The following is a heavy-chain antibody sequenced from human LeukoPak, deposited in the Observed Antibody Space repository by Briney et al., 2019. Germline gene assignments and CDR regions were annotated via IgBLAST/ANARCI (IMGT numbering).Heavy chain of an antibody. Sequence: PSQTLSLTCSVSGGSISSGNYFWSWIRQPPGKGLEWIGYIYYSGSTFYNPSLKSRVTISRDTSKNQFSLKLISVTAADTAVYYCARDDNGEKFDYWGQGTLVTVSS. D-gene: IGHD4-17*01. J-gene: IGHJ4*02. CDR3: ARDDNGEKFDY. CDR1: GGSISSGNYF. V-gene: IGHV4-30-4*01. CDR2: IYYSGST.